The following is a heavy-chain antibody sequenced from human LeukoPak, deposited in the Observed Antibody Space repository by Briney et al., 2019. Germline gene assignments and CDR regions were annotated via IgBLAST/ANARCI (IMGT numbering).Heavy chain of an antibody. CDR1: GFTFSSYA. CDR2: ISGSGGST. V-gene: IGHV3-23*01. J-gene: IGHJ4*02. CDR3: AKDLVDIVVVPAALFDY. Sequence: PGGSLRLSCAASGFTFSSYAMSWVRQAPGKGLEWVSAISGSGGSTYYADSVKGRFTISRDNSKNTLYLQMNSLRAEDTAVYYCAKDLVDIVVVPAALFDYWGQGTLVTVSS. D-gene: IGHD2-2*01.